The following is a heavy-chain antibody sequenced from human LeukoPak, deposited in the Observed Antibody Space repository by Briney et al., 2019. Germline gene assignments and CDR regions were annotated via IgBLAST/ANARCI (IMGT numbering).Heavy chain of an antibody. Sequence: ASVKVSCKASGYTFSGYYMHWVRQVPGQGLEWMGWINPNSGGTNYAQKFRGRVTMTRDTSISTAYMELSRLRPDDTAVYYCARGPRCSGGSCQNKNYYYGMDVWGQGTTVTVSS. CDR2: INPNSGGT. V-gene: IGHV1-2*02. CDR1: GYTFSGYY. D-gene: IGHD2-15*01. CDR3: ARGPRCSGGSCQNKNYYYGMDV. J-gene: IGHJ6*02.